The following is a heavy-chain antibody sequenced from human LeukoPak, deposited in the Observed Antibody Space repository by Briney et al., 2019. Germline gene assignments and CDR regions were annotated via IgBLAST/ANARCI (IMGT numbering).Heavy chain of an antibody. Sequence: GGSLRLSCAASGFTFSSYGMHWVRQAPGKGLEWVAFIRYDGSNKYYADSVKGRFTISRDNSKNTLYLQMNSLRAEDTAVYSCAKVGYQLLYFDAFDIWGQGTMVTVSS. CDR1: GFTFSSYG. V-gene: IGHV3-30*02. J-gene: IGHJ3*02. D-gene: IGHD2-2*02. CDR2: IRYDGSNK. CDR3: AKVGYQLLYFDAFDI.